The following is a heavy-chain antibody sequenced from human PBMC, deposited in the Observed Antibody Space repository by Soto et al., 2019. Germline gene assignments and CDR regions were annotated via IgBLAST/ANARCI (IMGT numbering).Heavy chain of an antibody. CDR2: VHDSGST. J-gene: IGHJ4*02. V-gene: IGHV4-59*01. Sequence: PSETLSLTCSVSGDPISNFYWSWIRQTPGKGLEWIGCVHDSGSTDYNPSLKGRVTISLQTSKSQFSLNLRFVTAADTATYYCARGTRALITSFFAYWGQGISVTVYS. D-gene: IGHD1-20*01. CDR3: ARGTRALITSFFAY. CDR1: GDPISNFY.